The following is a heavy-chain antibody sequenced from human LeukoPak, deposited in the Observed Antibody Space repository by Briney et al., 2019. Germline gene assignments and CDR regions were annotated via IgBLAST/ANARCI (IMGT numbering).Heavy chain of an antibody. CDR3: ARDGGCSYGSDY. V-gene: IGHV3-21*01. CDR2: ISNSNSFI. D-gene: IGHD5-18*01. CDR1: GFSFSSYS. J-gene: IGHJ4*02. Sequence: GGSLRLSCAASGFSFSSYSMNWVRQAPGKGLEWVSSISNSNSFIYYADSVKGRFTISRDNTENSLYLQMNSLRAEDTAVYYCARDGGCSYGSDYWGQGTLVTVSS.